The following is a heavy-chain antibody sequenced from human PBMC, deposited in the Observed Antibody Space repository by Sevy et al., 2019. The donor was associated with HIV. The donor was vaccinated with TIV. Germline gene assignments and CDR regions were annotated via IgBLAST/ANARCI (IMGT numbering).Heavy chain of an antibody. CDR1: GFAFYDYS. J-gene: IGHJ4*02. Sequence: GGSLRLSCAASGFAFYDYSMSWIRQAPGKGLEWLATLSFGCGKINYADSVKGRFTISRDNSKNSFYLQMDNLGVEDTALYYCAREGCTRPHDYWGQGTRVTVSS. D-gene: IGHD2-8*01. V-gene: IGHV3-23*01. CDR2: LSFGCGKI. CDR3: AREGCTRPHDY.